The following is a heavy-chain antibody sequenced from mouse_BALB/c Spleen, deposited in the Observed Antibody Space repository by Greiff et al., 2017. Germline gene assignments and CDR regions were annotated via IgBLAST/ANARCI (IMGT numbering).Heavy chain of an antibody. CDR1: GFTFSSYT. V-gene: IGHV5-12-2*01. CDR2: ISNGGGST. D-gene: IGHD2-1*01. J-gene: IGHJ2*01. CDR3: ARGGNFDY. Sequence: EVQRVESGGGLVQPGGSLKLSCAASGFTFSSYTMSWVRQTPEKSLEWVAYISNGGGSTYYPDTVKGRFTISRDNAKNTLYLQMSSLKSEDTAMYYCARGGNFDYWGKGTTLPVSS.